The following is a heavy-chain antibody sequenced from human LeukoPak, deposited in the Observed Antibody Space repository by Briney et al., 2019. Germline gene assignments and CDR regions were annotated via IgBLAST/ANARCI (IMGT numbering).Heavy chain of an antibody. CDR3: ATVGYLELYFDY. J-gene: IGHJ4*02. V-gene: IGHV4-59*01. CDR2: IYYSGST. Sequence: SETLSLTCTVSGGSISSYYWSWLRQPPGKGLEWVGYIYYSGSTNYNPSLKSRVTISVDTSKNQFSLKLSSVTAADTAVYYCATVGYLELYFDYLGQGTLVTVSS. CDR1: GGSISSYY. D-gene: IGHD1-7*01.